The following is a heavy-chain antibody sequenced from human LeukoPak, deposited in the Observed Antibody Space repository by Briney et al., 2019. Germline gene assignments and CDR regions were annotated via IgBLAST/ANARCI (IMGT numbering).Heavy chain of an antibody. Sequence: KTSETLSLTCTISGGSINSYYWSWIRQSPGKELEWIGYIHDNVNTDYNFSLKSRVTISVATSENQFSLKVTSVTAADTAVYYCARGRITIFGVTTPHFDHWGQGKLVTVSS. J-gene: IGHJ4*02. CDR1: GGSINSYY. CDR2: IHDNVNT. V-gene: IGHV4-59*01. D-gene: IGHD3-3*01. CDR3: ARGRITIFGVTTPHFDH.